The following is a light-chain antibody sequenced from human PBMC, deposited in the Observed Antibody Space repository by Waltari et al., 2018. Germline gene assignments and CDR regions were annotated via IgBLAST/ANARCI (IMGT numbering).Light chain of an antibody. V-gene: IGLV2-14*03. Sequence: QSALTQPASVSGSPGQSITISCTGTSSDVGGYNYVSWYQQHPGKAPKLMFYDVSNRPSGVSNPFSGSKSGNTASLTISGLQAEDEADYYCSSYTSSSSYVFGTGTKVTVL. CDR2: DVS. CDR1: SSDVGGYNY. J-gene: IGLJ1*01. CDR3: SSYTSSSSYV.